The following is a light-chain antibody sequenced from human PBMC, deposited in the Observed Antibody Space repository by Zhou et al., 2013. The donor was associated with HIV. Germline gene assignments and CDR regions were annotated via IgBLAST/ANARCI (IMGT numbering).Light chain of an antibody. CDR2: DSS. J-gene: IGKJ2*03. CDR1: QSVSSSY. V-gene: IGKV3-11*01. Sequence: EIVLTQSPATLSLSPGERATLSCRASQSVSSSYLAWYQHKPGQPPRPLIYDSSTRAAGTPARFSGSGSGTDFTLTISRLEPEDFAFYYCQEGSNWPSSSFGQGTKLEIK. CDR3: QEGSNWPSSS.